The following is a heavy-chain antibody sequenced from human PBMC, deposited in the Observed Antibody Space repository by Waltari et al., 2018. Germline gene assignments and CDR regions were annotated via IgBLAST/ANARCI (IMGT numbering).Heavy chain of an antibody. J-gene: IGHJ4*02. V-gene: IGHV3-15*01. CDR1: GLPFSNAW. CDR2: IKRKIDGETT. Sequence: EVQLVESGGGLVKPGGPLRLSCATSGLPFSNAWLSRVRQAPGKGLEWVGRIKRKIDGETTDYAAPVKGRFTISRDDSRNTLYLQMNSLKTDDTAVYYCGCHRDFSDWGQGTLVTVSS. CDR3: GCHRDFSD.